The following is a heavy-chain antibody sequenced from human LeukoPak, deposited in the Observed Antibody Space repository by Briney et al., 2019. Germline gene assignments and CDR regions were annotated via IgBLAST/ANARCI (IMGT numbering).Heavy chain of an antibody. V-gene: IGHV3-33*01. D-gene: IGHD2-15*01. Sequence: GGSLRLSCAASGFTFSSYGMHWVRQAPGKGLEWVAVIWYDGSNKYYADSVKGRFTISRDNSKNTLYLQMNSLRAEDTAVYYCARDRGIVVVVAAMGGTYGMDVWGQGTTVTVSS. J-gene: IGHJ6*02. CDR3: ARDRGIVVVVAAMGGTYGMDV. CDR2: IWYDGSNK. CDR1: GFTFSSYG.